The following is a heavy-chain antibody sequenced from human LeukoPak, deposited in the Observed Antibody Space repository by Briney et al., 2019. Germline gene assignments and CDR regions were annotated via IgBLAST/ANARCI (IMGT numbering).Heavy chain of an antibody. J-gene: IGHJ5*02. V-gene: IGHV3-74*01. Sequence: GSLRLSCAASGCTFSSYWMHWVRQGPGKGLVWVSRISTDGSSTDYADSVKGRFTISRENAKNTLYLQMNSLRAEDTAVYYCARTRTLPIAGGFDTWGQGSLVTVSS. D-gene: IGHD3-16*01. CDR3: ARTRTLPIAGGFDT. CDR2: ISTDGSST. CDR1: GCTFSSYW.